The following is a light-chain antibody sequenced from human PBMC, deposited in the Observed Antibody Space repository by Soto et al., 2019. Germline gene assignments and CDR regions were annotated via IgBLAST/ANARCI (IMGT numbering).Light chain of an antibody. CDR2: DVS. CDR1: SSDIGHYNY. V-gene: IGLV2-14*03. CDR3: CSYTTTTSRV. J-gene: IGLJ1*01. Sequence: QSALTQPASVSWSPGQSITISCTGTSSDIGHYNYVSWYQQHPGNAPKLMIYDVSIRASGVSDRFSGSKSGNTASLTISGLQAEDEADYHCCSYTTTTSRVFGTGTKVTVL.